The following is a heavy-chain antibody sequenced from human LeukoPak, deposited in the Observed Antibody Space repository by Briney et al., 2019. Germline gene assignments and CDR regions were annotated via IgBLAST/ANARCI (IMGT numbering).Heavy chain of an antibody. Sequence: NPGGSLRLSCAASGFTFSSYSMNWVRQAPGKGLEWVSSITSSGRYIYYADSVKGRFTISRDNSKNTLYLQMNSLRAEDTAVYYCARRAGAYSHPYDYWGQGTLVTVSS. J-gene: IGHJ4*02. CDR3: ARRAGAYSHPYDY. D-gene: IGHD4/OR15-4a*01. V-gene: IGHV3-21*04. CDR2: ITSSGRYI. CDR1: GFTFSSYS.